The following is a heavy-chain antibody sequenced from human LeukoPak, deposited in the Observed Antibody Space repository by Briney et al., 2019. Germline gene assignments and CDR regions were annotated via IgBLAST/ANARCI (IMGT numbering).Heavy chain of an antibody. J-gene: IGHJ4*02. V-gene: IGHV3-7*01. CDR2: IKQDGSLQ. Sequence: PGGSLRLSCAASGFTFSSFWMAWVRQAPGKGLEWVASIKQDGSLQYYGDSVKGRFTISRDNAKNSLYLQMNSLRAEDTALYYCATSYDSSGCDWGQGTLVTVSS. D-gene: IGHD3-22*01. CDR3: ATSYDSSGCD. CDR1: GFTFSSFW.